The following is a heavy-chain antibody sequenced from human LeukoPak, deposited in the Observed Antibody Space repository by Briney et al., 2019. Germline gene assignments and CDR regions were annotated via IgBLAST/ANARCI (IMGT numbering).Heavy chain of an antibody. CDR1: GFTFSSYA. D-gene: IGHD3-22*01. Sequence: PGGSLRLSCAASGFTFSSYAMSWVRQAPGKGLEWVSAISGSGGSTYYADSVKGRFTISRDNSKKTLYLQMSSLRAEDTAVYFCAKGSRDRDYYDSSGYYHDYWGQGTLVTVSS. J-gene: IGHJ4*02. CDR2: ISGSGGST. V-gene: IGHV3-23*01. CDR3: AKGSRDRDYYDSSGYYHDY.